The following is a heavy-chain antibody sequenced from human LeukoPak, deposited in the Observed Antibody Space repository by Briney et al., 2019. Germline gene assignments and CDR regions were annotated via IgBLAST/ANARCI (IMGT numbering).Heavy chain of an antibody. D-gene: IGHD2-8*01. CDR3: AKLPTVYGVADSFDM. V-gene: IGHV3-23*01. J-gene: IGHJ3*02. CDR1: GFTFSSYE. Sequence: GGTLRLSCEASGFTFSSYEMSWVRQAPGKGLEWVSGQNENGMKTDYADSVKGRFIISRDNSRNTLYLQMSSLKVEDTAVYYCAKLPTVYGVADSFDMWGQGTTVTVSS. CDR2: QNENGMKT.